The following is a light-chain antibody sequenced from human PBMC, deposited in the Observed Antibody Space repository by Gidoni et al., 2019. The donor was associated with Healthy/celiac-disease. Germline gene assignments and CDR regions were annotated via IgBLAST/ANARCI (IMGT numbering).Light chain of an antibody. CDR3: QQSYSTP. CDR2: AAS. Sequence: DIQMTQSPSSLSASVGDRVTITCRASQSISSYLNWYQQKPGKAPKLLIYAASSLQSGVPSRLSGSGSGTDFTHTISSLQPEDFATYYCQQSYSTPFGQGTRLEIK. J-gene: IGKJ5*01. CDR1: QSISSY. V-gene: IGKV1-39*01.